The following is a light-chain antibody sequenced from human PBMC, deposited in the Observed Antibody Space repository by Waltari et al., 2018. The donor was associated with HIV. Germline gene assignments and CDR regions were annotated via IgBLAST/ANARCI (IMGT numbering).Light chain of an antibody. CDR3: GTWDSSLSAGV. CDR1: SSNIGNNY. V-gene: IGLV1-51*01. Sequence: QSVLTQPPSVSAAPGQKVTISCSGSSSNIGNNYVSWYQQLPGTAPKLLIYDNNSRPSGIPDRCSGSKSGTSATLGITGLQTGDEADYYCGTWDSSLSAGVFGGGTKLTVL. CDR2: DNN. J-gene: IGLJ3*02.